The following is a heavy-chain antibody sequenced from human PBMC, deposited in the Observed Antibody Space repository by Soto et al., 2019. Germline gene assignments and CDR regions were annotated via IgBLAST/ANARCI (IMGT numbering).Heavy chain of an antibody. CDR3: AREYSGSPSLLYYGMDV. CDR1: GFTFSSYG. J-gene: IGHJ6*02. V-gene: IGHV3-33*01. Sequence: PGGSLRLSCAASGFTFSSYGMHWVRQAPGKGLEWVAVIWYDGSNKYYADSVKGRFTISRDNSKNTLYLQMNSLRAEDTAVYYCAREYSGSPSLLYYGMDVWGQGTTVTVSS. CDR2: IWYDGSNK. D-gene: IGHD1-26*01.